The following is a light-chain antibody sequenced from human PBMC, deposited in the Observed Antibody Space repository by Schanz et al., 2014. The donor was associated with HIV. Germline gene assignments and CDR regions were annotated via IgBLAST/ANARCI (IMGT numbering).Light chain of an antibody. CDR2: EVT. Sequence: QSALTQPASVSGSPGQSITISCTGTSSDIGTYNYVSWYQQHPGKAPKLMIYEVTKRPSGVSNRFSGSKSGNTASLTISGLQAEDEADYYCSSHAGRNSFVVFGGGTKLTVL. CDR3: SSHAGRNSFVV. J-gene: IGLJ2*01. V-gene: IGLV2-14*01. CDR1: SSDIGTYNY.